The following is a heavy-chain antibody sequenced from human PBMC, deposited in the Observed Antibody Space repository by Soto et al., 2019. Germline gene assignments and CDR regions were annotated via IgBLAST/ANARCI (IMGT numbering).Heavy chain of an antibody. CDR3: ARESGENWTYEAH. J-gene: IGHJ1*01. CDR1: GAYVSAFS. CDR2: ITVNGIT. D-gene: IGHD1-7*01. Sequence: QVQQLESGPGLVKPWDTLSLTCTVSGAYVSAFSWSWLRQPAGKGLEWIGRITVNGITQYTPSFRSRFTMSMDPPRNQFSLNLQSATAADTALDYCARESGENWTYEAHWGQGTLVTVSS. V-gene: IGHV4-4*07.